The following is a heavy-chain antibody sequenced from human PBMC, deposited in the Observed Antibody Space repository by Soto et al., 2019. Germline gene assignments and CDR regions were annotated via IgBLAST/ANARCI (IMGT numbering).Heavy chain of an antibody. Sequence: SQTLSLTCAISGDSVSSNSAAWNWIRQSPSRGLEWLGRTYYRSKWYNDYAVSVKSRITINPDTSKNQFSLQLNSVTPEGTAVYYWGRGGGGRLGYYYGMDVWGQGTTVTVSS. CDR2: TYYRSKWYN. J-gene: IGHJ6*02. CDR1: GDSVSSNSAA. D-gene: IGHD6-19*01. CDR3: GRGGGGRLGYYYGMDV. V-gene: IGHV6-1*01.